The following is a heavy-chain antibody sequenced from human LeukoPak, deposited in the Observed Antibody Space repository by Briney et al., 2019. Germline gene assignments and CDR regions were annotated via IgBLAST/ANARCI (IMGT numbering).Heavy chain of an antibody. V-gene: IGHV4-30-4*08. CDR3: ARETAFWAAAGTPSWFDP. CDR2: IYYSGST. CDR1: GGSISSGDYY. J-gene: IGHJ5*02. D-gene: IGHD6-13*01. Sequence: SETLSLTCTVSGGSISSGDYYWSWIRQPPGKGLEWIGYIYYSGSTYYNPSLKSRVTISVDTSKNQFSLKLSSVTAADTAVYYCARETAFWAAAGTPSWFDPWGQRTLVTVSS.